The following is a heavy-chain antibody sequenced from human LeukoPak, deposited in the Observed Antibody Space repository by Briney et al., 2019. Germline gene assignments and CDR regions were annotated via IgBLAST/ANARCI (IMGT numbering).Heavy chain of an antibody. CDR3: ARLGSSSWYWFDP. CDR1: GGSISSYH. CDR2: IYTSGST. D-gene: IGHD6-13*01. Sequence: SETLSLTCTVSGGSISSYHWSWIRQPASKGLEWIGRIYTSGSTNYNPSLKSRVTMSVDTSKNQFSLKLSSVTAADTAVYYCARLGSSSWYWFDPWGQGTLVTVSS. J-gene: IGHJ5*02. V-gene: IGHV4-4*07.